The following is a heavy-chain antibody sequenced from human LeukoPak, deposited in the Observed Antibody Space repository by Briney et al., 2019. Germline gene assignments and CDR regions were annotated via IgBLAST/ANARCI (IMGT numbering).Heavy chain of an antibody. Sequence: KPSETLSLTCAVYGGSFSGYYWSWIRQPPGKGLEWIGEINHSGSTNYNPSLKSRVTVSVDRSKNQFSLKLSSVTAADTAVYYCARGLSDYYDSSGYRGLLDYWGQGILVTVSS. CDR2: INHSGST. J-gene: IGHJ4*02. D-gene: IGHD3-22*01. CDR1: GGSFSGYY. CDR3: ARGLSDYYDSSGYRGLLDY. V-gene: IGHV4-34*01.